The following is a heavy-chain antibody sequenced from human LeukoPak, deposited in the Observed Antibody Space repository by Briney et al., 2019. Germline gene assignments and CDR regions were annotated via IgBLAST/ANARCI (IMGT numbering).Heavy chain of an antibody. CDR2: ISGSGGTT. V-gene: IGHV3-23*01. CDR3: AKGKYTGSWYYDS. J-gene: IGHJ5*01. Sequence: GGSLRLSCAASGFTFSSYAMTWVRQSPGKGLEWVSVISGSGGTTHFADSVSGRFTMSRDNSNNMLFLQMNSLRPEDTAVYYCAKGKYTGSWYYDSWGQGTLVTVSS. D-gene: IGHD6-13*01. CDR1: GFTFSSYA.